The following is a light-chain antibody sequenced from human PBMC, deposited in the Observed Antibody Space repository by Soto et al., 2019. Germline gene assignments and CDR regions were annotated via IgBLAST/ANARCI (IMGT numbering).Light chain of an antibody. CDR2: LAS. CDR3: MQPLHAPQT. J-gene: IGKJ2*01. CDR1: ENLLHSNGKTY. V-gene: IGKV2-28*01. Sequence: DIVMTQSPLSQPVTPGEPASISCRSSENLLHSNGKTYLDWYLQKPGQSPQLLIYLASTRASGVPDRFSGSGSGTDFTLKISRVEAEDVGVYYCMQPLHAPQTFGQGTRLEIK.